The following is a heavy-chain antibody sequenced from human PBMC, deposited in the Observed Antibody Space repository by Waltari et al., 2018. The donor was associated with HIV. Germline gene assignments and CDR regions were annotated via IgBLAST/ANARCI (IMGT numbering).Heavy chain of an antibody. CDR1: VGYTSNGRYY. J-gene: IGHJ6*02. CDR3: ARGRFEGYILYYYYGMDV. D-gene: IGHD5-12*01. CDR2: IYSSENT. Sequence: QVQLQESGPGLVKPSQTLSLTCTVSVGYTSNGRYYRNCLRQPPGKGLEWIGRIYSSENTNYNPPLKSRVTISVDTSKNQFSLKLSSVTAADTAVYYCARGRFEGYILYYYYGMDVWGQGTTVSVSS. V-gene: IGHV4-61*02.